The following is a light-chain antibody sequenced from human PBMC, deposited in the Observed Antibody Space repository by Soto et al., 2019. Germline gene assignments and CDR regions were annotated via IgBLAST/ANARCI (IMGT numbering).Light chain of an antibody. CDR2: AAS. Sequence: IQMTQSPSSVSASVGDRVAITCRASQDITNWLAWYQLKPGKAPKLLIYAASSVQGGVPSRFNGGGSGTEFTLAISSLQPEDFAPNYGQQTNSFPRTFGQGTKVEAK. J-gene: IGKJ1*01. CDR3: QQTNSFPRT. V-gene: IGKV1-12*01. CDR1: QDITNW.